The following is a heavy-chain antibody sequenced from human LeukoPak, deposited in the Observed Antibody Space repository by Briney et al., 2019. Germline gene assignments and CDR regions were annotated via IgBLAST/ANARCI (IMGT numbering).Heavy chain of an antibody. Sequence: SETLSLTCTVSGGSISGSSYYWGWIRQPPGKGLEWIGSIYYSGSTYYNPSLKSRVTISVDTSKNQFSLKLSSVTAADTAVYYCARTTYSSGWEVDYWGQGTLVTVSS. CDR3: ARTTYSSGWEVDY. J-gene: IGHJ4*02. CDR2: IYYSGST. D-gene: IGHD6-19*01. CDR1: GGSISGSSYY. V-gene: IGHV4-39*01.